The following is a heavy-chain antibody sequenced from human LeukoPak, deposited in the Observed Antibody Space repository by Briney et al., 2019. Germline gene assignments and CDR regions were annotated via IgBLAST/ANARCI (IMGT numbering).Heavy chain of an antibody. CDR3: ASPFFYSSSWGASDDAFDI. J-gene: IGHJ3*02. CDR2: IRYDGSNK. Sequence: SGGSLRLSCAVSGFTFSSHGINWVRQAPGKGLEWVAFIRYDGSNKYYADSVKGRFTISRDNSKNTLYLQMNSLRAEDTAVYYCASPFFYSSSWGASDDAFDIWGQGTMVTVSS. V-gene: IGHV3-30*02. D-gene: IGHD6-13*01. CDR1: GFTFSSHG.